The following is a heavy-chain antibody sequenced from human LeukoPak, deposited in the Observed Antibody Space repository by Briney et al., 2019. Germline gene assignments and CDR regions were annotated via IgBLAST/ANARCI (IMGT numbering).Heavy chain of an antibody. D-gene: IGHD4-17*01. V-gene: IGHV3-21*01. Sequence: GGSLRLSCAASGFTFSTYNMNWVRQAPGKGLEWVSSISSSGSYIYYADSVKGRFTISRDNAKNSLYLQMNSLRAEDTAVYYCARAWDYGDYALNWYFDLWGRGTLVTVSS. CDR2: ISSSGSYI. J-gene: IGHJ2*01. CDR3: ARAWDYGDYALNWYFDL. CDR1: GFTFSTYN.